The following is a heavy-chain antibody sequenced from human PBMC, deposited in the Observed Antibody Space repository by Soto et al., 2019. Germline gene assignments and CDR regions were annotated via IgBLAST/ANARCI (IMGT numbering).Heavy chain of an antibody. Sequence: EVQLADAGGGLVKPGGSLRLSCAASGFIFTSYSMNWVRQAPGKGLEWVSSISSSSSYIYYADSVKGRFTISRDNAKNSLYLQMSSLSAEDTVVYYCARDSGSSSDYYGMDVWGQGTTVTVSS. CDR2: ISSSSSYI. J-gene: IGHJ6*02. V-gene: IGHV3-21*01. CDR3: ARDSGSSSDYYGMDV. D-gene: IGHD6-13*01. CDR1: GFIFTSYS.